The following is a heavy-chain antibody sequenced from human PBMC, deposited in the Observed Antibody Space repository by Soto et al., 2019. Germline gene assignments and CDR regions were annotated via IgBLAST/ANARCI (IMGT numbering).Heavy chain of an antibody. D-gene: IGHD2-21*02. CDR2: INPSGGST. V-gene: IGHV1-46*01. CDR1: GYSFTSYY. Sequence: ASVKVCCEAGGYSFTSYYMHWVRQAPGQGLEWMGIINPSGGSTSYAQKFQGRVTMTRDTSTSTVYMELSSLRSEDTAVYYCARAPAYCGGDCFQYYYYYGMDVWGQGTTVTVSS. J-gene: IGHJ6*02. CDR3: ARAPAYCGGDCFQYYYYYGMDV.